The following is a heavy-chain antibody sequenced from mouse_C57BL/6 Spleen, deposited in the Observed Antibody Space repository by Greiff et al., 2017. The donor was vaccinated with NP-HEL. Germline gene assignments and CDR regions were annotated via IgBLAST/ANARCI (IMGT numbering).Heavy chain of an antibody. J-gene: IGHJ1*03. CDR1: GYTFTSYW. Sequence: VQLQQSGAELVKPGASVKLSCKASGYTFTSYWMQWVKQRPGQGLEWIGEIDPSDSYTNYNQKFKGKATLTVDTSSSTAYMQLSSLTSEDSAVYYCARRYYGSSYGWYFDVWGTGTTVTVSS. CDR3: ARRYYGSSYGWYFDV. V-gene: IGHV1-50*01. CDR2: IDPSDSYT. D-gene: IGHD1-1*01.